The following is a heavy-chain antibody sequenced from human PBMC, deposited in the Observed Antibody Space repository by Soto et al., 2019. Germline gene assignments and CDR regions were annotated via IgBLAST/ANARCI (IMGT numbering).Heavy chain of an antibody. CDR1: GCSISSSNW. Sequence: SDTLSLTCAVSGCSISSSNWWSWVRQPPGKGLEWIGEIYHSGSTNYNPSLKSRVTISVDKSKNQFSLKLSSVTAADTAVYYCARSPDSSGYYPRWYYYGMDVWGQGTTVT. J-gene: IGHJ6*02. D-gene: IGHD3-22*01. V-gene: IGHV4-4*02. CDR2: IYHSGST. CDR3: ARSPDSSGYYPRWYYYGMDV.